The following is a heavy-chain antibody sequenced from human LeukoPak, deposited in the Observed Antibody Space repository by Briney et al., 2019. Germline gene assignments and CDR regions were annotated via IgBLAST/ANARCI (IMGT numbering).Heavy chain of an antibody. Sequence: ASVKVSCKASGDTFTSHYMHWVRQAPGQGLEWMGIINPSGGSTSSAQKFQGRVTMTRDTSISTAYMDLSRLRSDDTAVYYCARDRGGLVDPWGQGTLVIVSS. D-gene: IGHD3-16*01. J-gene: IGHJ5*02. CDR3: ARDRGGLVDP. CDR2: INPSGGST. V-gene: IGHV1-46*01. CDR1: GDTFTSHY.